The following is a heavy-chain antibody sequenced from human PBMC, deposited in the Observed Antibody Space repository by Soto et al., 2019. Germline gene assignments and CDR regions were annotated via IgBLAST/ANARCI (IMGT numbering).Heavy chain of an antibody. CDR1: GYTFTSYY. Sequence: ASVKVSCKASGYTFTSYYMHWVRQAPGQGLEWMGIINPSGGSTSYAQKFQGRVTMTRDTSTSTVYMELSSLRSEDTAVYYCARDPPPYYYGSSGSFVSGAFDIWGQGTMVTVPS. CDR3: ARDPPPYYYGSSGSFVSGAFDI. D-gene: IGHD3-22*01. V-gene: IGHV1-46*01. J-gene: IGHJ3*02. CDR2: INPSGGST.